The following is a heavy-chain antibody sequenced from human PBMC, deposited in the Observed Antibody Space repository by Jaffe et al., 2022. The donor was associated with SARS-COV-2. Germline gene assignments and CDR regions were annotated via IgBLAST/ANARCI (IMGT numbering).Heavy chain of an antibody. V-gene: IGHV3-66*02. CDR2: IYSGGST. CDR3: ARDRGADYGRFDY. CDR1: GFTVSSNY. Sequence: EVQLVESGGGLVQPGGSLRLSCAASGFTVSSNYMSWVRQAPGKGLEWVSVIYSGGSTYYADSVKGRFTISRDNSKNTLYLQMNSLRAEDTAVYYCARDRGADYGRFDYWGQGTLVTVSS. D-gene: IGHD3-10*01. J-gene: IGHJ4*02.